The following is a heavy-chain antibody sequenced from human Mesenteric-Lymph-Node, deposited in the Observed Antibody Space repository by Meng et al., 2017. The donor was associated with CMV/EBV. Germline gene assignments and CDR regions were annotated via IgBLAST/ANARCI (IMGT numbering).Heavy chain of an antibody. CDR1: YTFTGFH. CDR2: VNPKNGGT. CDR3: AKSGNDFWTGFETYFDY. J-gene: IGHJ4*02. Sequence: YTFTGFHIHWLRQDPGQGLEWMGWVNPKNGGTNVAQKFLGRVTVTRDTSINTAHMELRGLKSDDSAVYFCAKSGNDFWTGFETYFDYLGQGTLVTVSS. D-gene: IGHD3/OR15-3a*01. V-gene: IGHV1-2*02.